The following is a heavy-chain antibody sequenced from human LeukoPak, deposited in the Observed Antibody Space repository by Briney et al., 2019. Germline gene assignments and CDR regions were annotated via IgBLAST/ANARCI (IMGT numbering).Heavy chain of an antibody. Sequence: PSETLSLTCTVSGGSINGYYWSWIRQPPGKGLEWIGYIYHNGGTNYNPSLQSRLTISVDTSKNQFSLKLSSVTAADTAVYYCARHLRAVAGGRYFDYWGQGTQVTVSS. CDR2: IYHNGGT. V-gene: IGHV4-59*08. D-gene: IGHD6-19*01. CDR1: GGSINGYY. J-gene: IGHJ4*02. CDR3: ARHLRAVAGGRYFDY.